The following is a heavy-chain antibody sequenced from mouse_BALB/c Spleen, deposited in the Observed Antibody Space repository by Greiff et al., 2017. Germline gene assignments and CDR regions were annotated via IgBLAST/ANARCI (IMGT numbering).Heavy chain of an antibody. CDR3: ARDYGSYYAMDY. J-gene: IGHJ4*01. V-gene: IGHV5-9-4*01. D-gene: IGHD1-1*01. Sequence: EVQLVESGGGLVKPGGSLKLSCAASGFTFSSYAMSWVRQSPEKRLEWVAEISSGGSYTYYPDTVTGRFTISRDNAKNTLYLEMSSLRSEDTAMYYCARDYGSYYAMDYWGQGTSVTVSS. CDR2: ISSGGSYT. CDR1: GFTFSSYA.